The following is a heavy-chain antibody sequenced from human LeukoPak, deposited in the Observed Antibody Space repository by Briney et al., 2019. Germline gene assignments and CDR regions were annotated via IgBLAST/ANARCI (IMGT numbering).Heavy chain of an antibody. J-gene: IGHJ4*02. CDR3: ARANYGSGSYYNDY. Sequence: SETLSLTCTVSGGSISNGDYYWSWICQPPGKGLEWLGYIYYSGSTYYNPSLKSRVPISVDTSNNQFSLKLSSVTAADTAVYYCARANYGSGSYYNDYWGQGTLVTVSS. CDR1: GGSISNGDYY. D-gene: IGHD3-10*01. V-gene: IGHV4-30-4*01. CDR2: IYYSGST.